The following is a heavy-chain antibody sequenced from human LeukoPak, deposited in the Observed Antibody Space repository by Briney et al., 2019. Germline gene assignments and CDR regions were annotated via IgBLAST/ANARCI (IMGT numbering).Heavy chain of an antibody. J-gene: IGHJ4*02. CDR3: ASLIFGGDDY. CDR1: GFTFSSYS. Sequence: GGSLRLSCAASGFTFSSYSMNWVRQAPGKGLEWVSSISSSSSYIYYADSVKGRFTISRHNAKNSLYLQMNSLRAEDTAVYYCASLIFGGDDYWGQGTLVTVSS. V-gene: IGHV3-21*01. CDR2: ISSSSSYI. D-gene: IGHD3-10*01.